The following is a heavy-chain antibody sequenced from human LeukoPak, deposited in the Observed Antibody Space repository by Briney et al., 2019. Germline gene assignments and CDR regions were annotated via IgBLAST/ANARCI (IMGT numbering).Heavy chain of an antibody. CDR2: ISYDGSNK. CDR3: ARDALIAAAGTAPTSY. D-gene: IGHD6-13*01. J-gene: IGHJ4*02. Sequence: GGSLRLSCAASGFTFSSYAMHWVRQAPGKGLEWVAVISYDGSNKYYADSVKGRFTISRDNSKNTLYLQMNSLRAEDTAVYYCARDALIAAAGTAPTSYWGQGTLVTVSS. CDR1: GFTFSSYA. V-gene: IGHV3-30-3*01.